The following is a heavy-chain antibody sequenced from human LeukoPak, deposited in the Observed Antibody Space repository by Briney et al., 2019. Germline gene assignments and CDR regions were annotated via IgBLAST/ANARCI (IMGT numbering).Heavy chain of an antibody. CDR3: SRERGDARGLNAFDI. Sequence: ASVKVSCKASGYTFTSYGISWVRQAPGQGLEWMGWISAYNGNTNYAQKLQGRVTMTTETSTSTAYMELRSLRSDDTAADYYSRERGDARGLNAFDIWGQGTMVTVSS. D-gene: IGHD2-21*02. CDR2: ISAYNGNT. V-gene: IGHV1-18*01. CDR1: GYTFTSYG. J-gene: IGHJ3*02.